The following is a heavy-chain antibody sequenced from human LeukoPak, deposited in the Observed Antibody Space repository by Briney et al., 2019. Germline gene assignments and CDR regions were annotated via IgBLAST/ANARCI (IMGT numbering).Heavy chain of an antibody. J-gene: IGHJ4*02. D-gene: IGHD6-13*01. Sequence: ASVKVSCKASGYTFTGYYMHWVRQAPGQGLEWMGWINPNSGGTNYAQKFQGRVTMTRDTSISTAYMELSRLRSDDTAVYYCARTDSSSWYGLFDYWGQGTLVTVSS. V-gene: IGHV1-2*02. CDR3: ARTDSSSWYGLFDY. CDR1: GYTFTGYY. CDR2: INPNSGGT.